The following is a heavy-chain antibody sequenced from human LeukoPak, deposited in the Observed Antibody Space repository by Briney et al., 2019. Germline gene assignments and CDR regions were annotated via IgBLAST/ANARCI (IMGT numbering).Heavy chain of an antibody. Sequence: GGSLRLSCAASGFTVSSNYMSWVRQAPGKGLEWVSVIYSGGSTYYADSVKGRFTISRDNSKNTLYLQMNSLRAEDTAVYYRAREGRSSWSYFDYWGQGTLVTVSS. D-gene: IGHD6-13*01. J-gene: IGHJ4*02. CDR1: GFTVSSNY. V-gene: IGHV3-53*01. CDR2: IYSGGST. CDR3: AREGRSSWSYFDY.